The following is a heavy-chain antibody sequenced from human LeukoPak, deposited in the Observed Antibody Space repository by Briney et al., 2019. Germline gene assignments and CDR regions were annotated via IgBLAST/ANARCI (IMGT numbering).Heavy chain of an antibody. CDR3: ARGSGFGELGYWFDP. Sequence: ASVKVSCKASGYTFTSYGISWVRQAPGQGLEWMGWISAYNGNTNYAQKLQGRVTMTTDTSTSTAYMELRSLRSDDTAVYYCARGSGFGELGYWFDPWGQGTLVTVSS. CDR2: ISAYNGNT. J-gene: IGHJ5*02. D-gene: IGHD3-10*01. CDR1: GYTFTSYG. V-gene: IGHV1-18*01.